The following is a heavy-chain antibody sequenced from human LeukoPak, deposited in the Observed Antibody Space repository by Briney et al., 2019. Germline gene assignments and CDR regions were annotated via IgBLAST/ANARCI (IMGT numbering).Heavy chain of an antibody. D-gene: IGHD2-2*01. V-gene: IGHV3-30*02. CDR3: ANGYEFES. CDR1: GFSFTTYW. CDR2: LRYDGSTK. J-gene: IGHJ4*02. Sequence: GGSLRLSCGASGFSFTTYWMGWVRQAPGKGLEWVAFLRYDGSTKYYADSVKGRFTISRDNSKSTLYLQMNSLRPEDTAVYCCANGYEFESWGQGALVTVSS.